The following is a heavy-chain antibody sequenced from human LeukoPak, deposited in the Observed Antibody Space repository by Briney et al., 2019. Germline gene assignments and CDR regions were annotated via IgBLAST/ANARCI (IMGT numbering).Heavy chain of an antibody. CDR3: ARLIAVAGYIDY. Sequence: SETLSLTCTVSGGSINSYYWSWIRQPPGKGLEWIGNFYYTGSTIYNPSLKSRVTISVDTSKNQFSPKLGSVTAADTAVYYCARLIAVAGYIDYWGQGTLVTVSS. D-gene: IGHD6-19*01. CDR2: FYYTGST. V-gene: IGHV4-59*08. J-gene: IGHJ4*02. CDR1: GGSINSYY.